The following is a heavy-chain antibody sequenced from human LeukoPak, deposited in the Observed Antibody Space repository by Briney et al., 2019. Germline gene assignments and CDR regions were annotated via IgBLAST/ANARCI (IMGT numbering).Heavy chain of an antibody. V-gene: IGHV4-34*01. CDR2: INHSGST. J-gene: IGHJ4*02. CDR1: GGSFSGYY. Sequence: PSETLSLTCAVYGGSFSGYYWSWIRQPPGKGLEWIGEINHSGSTNYNPSLKSRVTISVDTSKNQFSLKLSSVTAADTAVYYCARLRRLYSGSYYFDYWGQGTLVTVSS. D-gene: IGHD1-26*01. CDR3: ARLRRLYSGSYYFDY.